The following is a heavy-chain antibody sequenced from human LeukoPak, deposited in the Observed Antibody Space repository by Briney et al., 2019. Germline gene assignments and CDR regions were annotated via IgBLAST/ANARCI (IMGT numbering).Heavy chain of an antibody. D-gene: IGHD3-22*01. V-gene: IGHV1-69*04. CDR2: IIPILGIA. J-gene: IGHJ4*02. CDR3: ARGFNYYDSSGHRLGY. CDR1: GGTFSSYA. Sequence: ASAKVSCKASGGTFSSYAISWVRQAPGQGLEWMGRIIPILGIANYAQKFQGRVTITADKSTSTAYMELSSLRSEDTAVYYCARGFNYYDSSGHRLGYWGQGTLVTVSS.